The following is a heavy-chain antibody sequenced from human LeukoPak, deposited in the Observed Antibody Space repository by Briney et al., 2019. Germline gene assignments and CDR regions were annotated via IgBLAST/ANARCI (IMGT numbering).Heavy chain of an antibody. V-gene: IGHV4-30-4*08. CDR2: ISYTETT. CDR3: ARLGTAPFDY. CDR1: SGSISSGDYY. D-gene: IGHD2-21*02. J-gene: IGHJ4*02. Sequence: SQTLSLTCTVSSGSISSGDYYWSWIRQPPGKGLEWIGYISYTETTYYNPSLKSRVTISEDTSKNLFSLKLNSVTAADAAVYYCARLGTAPFDYWGQGTLVTVSS.